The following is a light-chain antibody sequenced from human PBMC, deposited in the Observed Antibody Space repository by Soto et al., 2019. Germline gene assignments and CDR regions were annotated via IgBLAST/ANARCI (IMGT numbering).Light chain of an antibody. Sequence: IQLTQSPSSLSASVGDRVTITCRAGQDISSALAWYQQKPGKAPKLLLYDASSLDAGVPSRFSGSGSGTDFTLSITSLRPEDFATYYCQQFNSYPITFGQGTRLEIK. J-gene: IGKJ5*01. CDR3: QQFNSYPIT. V-gene: IGKV1-13*02. CDR1: QDISSA. CDR2: DAS.